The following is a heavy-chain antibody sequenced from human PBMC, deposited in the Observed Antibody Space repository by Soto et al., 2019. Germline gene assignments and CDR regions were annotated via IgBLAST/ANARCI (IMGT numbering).Heavy chain of an antibody. CDR2: IYHSGTT. CDR3: ASCVRTACYPPWGLQFFDL. J-gene: IGHJ4*02. Sequence: SETLSLTCAVSSFSISSGYYWGWVRQPPGKGLEWIGSIYHSGTTNYSPSPKSRVTISIDTSKNPFSLTLRSVTAAHAAVYYCASCVRTACYPPWGLQFFDLGGQGSLVPVSS. D-gene: IGHD4-4*01. CDR1: SFSISSGYY. V-gene: IGHV4-38-2*01.